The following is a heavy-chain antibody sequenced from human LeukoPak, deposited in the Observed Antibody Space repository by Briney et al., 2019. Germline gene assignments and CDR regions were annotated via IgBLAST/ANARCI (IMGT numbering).Heavy chain of an antibody. Sequence: PSETLSLTCAVSSGSISNYYWSWVRQPPGKGLEWIGYIYSSGSTNYNPSLKSRVTISLDTSKDQFSLKLISVTAADTAVYYCARRNRVVVSATYAYNWFDPWGQGTLVTVSS. CDR1: SGSISNYY. CDR2: IYSSGST. J-gene: IGHJ5*02. CDR3: ARRNRVVVSATYAYNWFDP. V-gene: IGHV4-4*09. D-gene: IGHD2-15*01.